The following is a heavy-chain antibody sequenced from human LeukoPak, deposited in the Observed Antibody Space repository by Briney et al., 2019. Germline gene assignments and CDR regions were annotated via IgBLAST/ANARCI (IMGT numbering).Heavy chain of an antibody. Sequence: PSETLSLTCSVSGGSISSTSYHWDWIRQPPGKGLEWIGTVFYTGTTYYNPSLKSRVTISVDTSNNQFSLKLSSVTAADTALYYCARQVLLAFDYWGQGALVTVSS. CDR2: VFYTGTT. J-gene: IGHJ4*02. D-gene: IGHD3-10*01. CDR1: GGSISSTSYH. V-gene: IGHV4-39*01. CDR3: ARQVLLAFDY.